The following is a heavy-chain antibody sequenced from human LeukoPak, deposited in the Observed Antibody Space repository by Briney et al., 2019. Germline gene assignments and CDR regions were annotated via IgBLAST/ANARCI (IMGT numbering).Heavy chain of an antibody. V-gene: IGHV4-38-2*02. Sequence: SETLSLTCTVSGYSITSGYYWGWIRQPPGKGLEWIGSIHHSGSTYYNPSLKSRVTISVDTSKNQFSLKLSSVTAVDTAVYYCARGTYFDYWGQGTLVTVSS. CDR3: ARGTYFDY. CDR1: GYSITSGYY. J-gene: IGHJ4*02. CDR2: IHHSGST.